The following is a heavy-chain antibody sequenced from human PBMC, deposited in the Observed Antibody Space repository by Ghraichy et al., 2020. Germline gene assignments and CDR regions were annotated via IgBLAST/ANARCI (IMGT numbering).Heavy chain of an antibody. CDR2: IYPGDSDT. CDR1: GYSFTSYW. CDR3: ARRGSSWYVDYYGMDV. D-gene: IGHD6-13*01. J-gene: IGHJ6*02. Sequence: SLNISCKGSGYSFTSYWIGWVRQMPGKGLEWMGIIYPGDSDTRYSPSFQGQVTISADKSISTAYLQWSSLKASDTAMYYCARRGSSWYVDYYGMDVWGQGTTVTVSS. V-gene: IGHV5-51*01.